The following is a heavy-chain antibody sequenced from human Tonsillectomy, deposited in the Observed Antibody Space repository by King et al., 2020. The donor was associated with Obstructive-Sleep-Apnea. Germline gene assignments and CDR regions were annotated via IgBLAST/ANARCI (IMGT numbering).Heavy chain of an antibody. CDR1: VGPLSSGGYY. Sequence: VQLQESGPRLVKPSPTLSLTCTVSVGPLSSGGYYWSWIRQHPGKGLEWIGYIYYSGSTYSNPSLKSRVNISVDTSKTQFSLKLSSVTAADTAVYYCARAFGYSSSWPLEYWGQGTLVTVSS. D-gene: IGHD6-13*01. V-gene: IGHV4-31*03. J-gene: IGHJ4*02. CDR2: IYYSGST. CDR3: ARAFGYSSSWPLEY.